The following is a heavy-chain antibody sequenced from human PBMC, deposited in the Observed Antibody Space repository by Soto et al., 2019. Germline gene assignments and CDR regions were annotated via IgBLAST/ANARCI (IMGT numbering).Heavy chain of an antibody. J-gene: IGHJ6*02. Sequence: GESLKISCKGSGYSFTSYWIGWVRQMPGKGLEWMGIIYPGDSDTRYSPSFQGQVTISADKSISTAYLQWSSLKASDTAMYYCARQRGYSNYYYYYGMDVWGQGTTVTISS. V-gene: IGHV5-51*01. D-gene: IGHD4-4*01. CDR1: GYSFTSYW. CDR3: ARQRGYSNYYYYYGMDV. CDR2: IYPGDSDT.